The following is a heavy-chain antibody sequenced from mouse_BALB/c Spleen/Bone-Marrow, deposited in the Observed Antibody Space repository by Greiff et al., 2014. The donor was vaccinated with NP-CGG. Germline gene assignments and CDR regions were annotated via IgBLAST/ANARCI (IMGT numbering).Heavy chain of an antibody. Sequence: QVQLQQSGAELVRPGASVKLSCKASGYTFTSYWINWVKQRPGQGLEWIGNIYPSASYTNYNQKFKDKATLTVDKSSSTAYMQLGSPTSEDSAVYYCTGGDDYYGGAPYWGQGTTLTVSS. CDR2: IYPSASYT. D-gene: IGHD1-1*01. J-gene: IGHJ2*01. CDR3: TGGDDYYGGAPY. V-gene: IGHV1-69*02. CDR1: GYTFTSYW.